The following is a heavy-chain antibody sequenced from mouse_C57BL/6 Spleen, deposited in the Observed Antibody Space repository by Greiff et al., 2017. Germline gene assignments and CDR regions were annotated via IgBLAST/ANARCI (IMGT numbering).Heavy chain of an antibody. CDR3: AREDGYYFGY. D-gene: IGHD2-3*01. Sequence: QVHVKQSGAELARPGASVKLSCKASGYTFTSYGISWVKQRTGQGLEWIGEIYPRSGNTYYNEKFKGKATLTADKSSSTAYMELRSLTSEDSAVYFCAREDGYYFGYWGQGTTLTVSS. J-gene: IGHJ2*01. CDR2: IYPRSGNT. CDR1: GYTFTSYG. V-gene: IGHV1-81*01.